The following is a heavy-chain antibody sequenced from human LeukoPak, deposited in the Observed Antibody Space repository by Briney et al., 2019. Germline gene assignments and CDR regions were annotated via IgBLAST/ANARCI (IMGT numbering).Heavy chain of an antibody. CDR1: GFTFSSYA. J-gene: IGHJ3*02. CDR3: AGEGYSYGYDADAFDI. D-gene: IGHD5-18*01. CDR2: ISSNGGST. Sequence: GGSLRLSCAASGFTFSSYAMHWVRQAPGKGLEYVSAISSNGGSTYYANSVKGRFTISRDNSKNTLYLQMGSLRAEAMAVYYCAGEGYSYGYDADAFDIWGQGTMVTVSS. V-gene: IGHV3-64*01.